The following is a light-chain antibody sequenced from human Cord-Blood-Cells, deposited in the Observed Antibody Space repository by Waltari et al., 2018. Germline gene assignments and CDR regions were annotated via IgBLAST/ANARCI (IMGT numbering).Light chain of an antibody. Sequence: QSVLTQPPSVSGAPGKRVTIPGTGRSSNLGAGYDVYWYQQLPGTAPKLLIHGNSNRPSGVPDRFSGSKSGTSASLAITVLQAEDEADYYCQSYDSSLSGSVFGGGTKLTVL. V-gene: IGLV1-40*01. J-gene: IGLJ2*01. CDR3: QSYDSSLSGSV. CDR2: GNS. CDR1: SSNLGAGYD.